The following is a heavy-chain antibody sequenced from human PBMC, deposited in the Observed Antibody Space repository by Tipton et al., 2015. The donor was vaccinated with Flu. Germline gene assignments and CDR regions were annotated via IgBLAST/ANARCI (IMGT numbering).Heavy chain of an antibody. CDR2: ISHSGRT. D-gene: IGHD3-10*01. CDR3: ARLTYYYGSGTSDY. Sequence: TLSLTCTVSDYSISSGYYWGWIRQPPGKGLEWIGCISHSGRTYYNPSLKSRVTISVDTWKTQFSLKLTSVTAADTAVYYCARLTYYYGSGTSDYWGQGTLVTVSS. J-gene: IGHJ4*02. CDR1: DYSISSGYY. V-gene: IGHV4-38-2*02.